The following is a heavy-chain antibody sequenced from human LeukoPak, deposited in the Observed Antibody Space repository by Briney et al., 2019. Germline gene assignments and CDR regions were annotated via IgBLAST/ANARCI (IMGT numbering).Heavy chain of an antibody. J-gene: IGHJ4*02. CDR2: IIPVFGTA. CDR1: GGTFSNYA. Sequence: SVKVSCKASGGTFSNYAVNWVRQAPGQGLEWMGGIIPVFGTAHYAQKFQGRVTITADESTSTAYMQLSSLRSEDTAVYYCARGWIAETTVVTPYNYWGQGTLVTVSS. V-gene: IGHV1-69*01. D-gene: IGHD4-23*01. CDR3: ARGWIAETTVVTPYNY.